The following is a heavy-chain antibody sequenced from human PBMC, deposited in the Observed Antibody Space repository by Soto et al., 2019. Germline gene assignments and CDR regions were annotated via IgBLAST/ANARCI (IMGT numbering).Heavy chain of an antibody. CDR1: GFIFSGSA. J-gene: IGHJ4*02. CDR3: TSVYYSSGYYLHY. D-gene: IGHD3-22*01. Sequence: GGSLRLSCAASGFIFSGSAMHWVRQASGKGLEWVGRIRSKANSYATAYAASVKGRFTISRDDSKNTAYLQMNSLKTEDTAVYYCTSVYYSSGYYLHYWGQGTRGTV. CDR2: IRSKANSYAT. V-gene: IGHV3-73*01.